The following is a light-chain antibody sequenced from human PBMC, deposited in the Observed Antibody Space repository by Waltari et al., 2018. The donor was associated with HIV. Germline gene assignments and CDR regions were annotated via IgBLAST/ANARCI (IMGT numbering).Light chain of an antibody. CDR2: DVK. V-gene: IGLV2-23*02. Sequence: QSALTQPASVSGSPGQSITISCTGTSSDIGAYNYVSWYQQYPGKAPRLLIHDVKKWPSGVSNRFSGSKSGNTASLTISGLQSEDEADYWCCSYAGSRSWVFGGGTKVTVL. CDR3: CSYAGSRSWV. J-gene: IGLJ3*02. CDR1: SSDIGAYNY.